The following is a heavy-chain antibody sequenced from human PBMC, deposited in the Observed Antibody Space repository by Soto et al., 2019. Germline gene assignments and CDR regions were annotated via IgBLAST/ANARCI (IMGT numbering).Heavy chain of an antibody. CDR1: GGSISSGGYY. Sequence: QVQLQESGPGLVKPSQTLSLTCTVSGGSISSGGYYWSWIRQHPGKGLEWIGYIYYSGSTYYNPSLKSRVTISVDTSKNQFSLKLSSVTAADTAVYYCARRGSDCSSTSCYLGPNYYYYGMDVWGQGTTVTVSS. CDR2: IYYSGST. J-gene: IGHJ6*02. V-gene: IGHV4-31*03. CDR3: ARRGSDCSSTSCYLGPNYYYYGMDV. D-gene: IGHD2-2*01.